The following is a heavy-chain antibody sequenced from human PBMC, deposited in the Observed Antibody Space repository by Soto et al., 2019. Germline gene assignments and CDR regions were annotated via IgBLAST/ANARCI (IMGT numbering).Heavy chain of an antibody. CDR3: AREGYCSSTSCYTGDAFDI. Sequence: ASVKVSCKASGYTFTGYYMHWVRQAPGQWLEWMGWINPNSGGTNYAQKFQGWVTMTRDTSISTAYMELSRLRSDDTAVYYCAREGYCSSTSCYTGDAFDIWGQGTMVTVSS. J-gene: IGHJ3*02. V-gene: IGHV1-2*04. CDR1: GYTFTGYY. CDR2: INPNSGGT. D-gene: IGHD2-2*02.